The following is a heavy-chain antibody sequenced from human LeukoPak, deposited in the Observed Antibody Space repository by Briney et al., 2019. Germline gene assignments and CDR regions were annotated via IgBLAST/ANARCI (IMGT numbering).Heavy chain of an antibody. Sequence: GASVKVSCKASGYTFTSYGISWVRQAPGQGLEWMGWISGYNGNTNYAQKLQGRVTMTTHTSTSTAYMELRSLRSDDTAVYYCARDRCSSTSCYKNYYYMDVWGKGTTVTVSS. D-gene: IGHD2-2*02. V-gene: IGHV1-18*01. CDR3: ARDRCSSTSCYKNYYYMDV. CDR1: GYTFTSYG. J-gene: IGHJ6*03. CDR2: ISGYNGNT.